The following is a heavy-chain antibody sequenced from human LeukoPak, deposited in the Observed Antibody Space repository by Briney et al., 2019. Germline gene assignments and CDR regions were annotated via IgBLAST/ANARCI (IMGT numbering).Heavy chain of an antibody. CDR3: ARGPITMVRGVITFYYYYMDV. V-gene: IGHV3-74*01. CDR1: GFTFSSYW. CDR2: INSDGSST. Sequence: GGSLRLSCAASGFTFSSYWMHWVRQAPGKGLVWVSRINSDGSSTSYADSVKGRFTISRGNAKNTLYLQMNSLRAEDTAVYYCARGPITMVRGVITFYYYYMDVWGKGTTVTISS. D-gene: IGHD3-10*01. J-gene: IGHJ6*03.